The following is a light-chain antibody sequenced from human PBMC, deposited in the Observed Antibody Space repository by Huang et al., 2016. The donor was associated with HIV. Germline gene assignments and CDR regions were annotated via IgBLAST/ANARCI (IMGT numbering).Light chain of an antibody. CDR2: DAS. V-gene: IGKV3-11*01. J-gene: IGKJ4*01. Sequence: EIVLTQSPVTLSLYPGERATLSCRASQSVSNDLVWYQQRPGKAPSLLISDASKRATGIPPRFSGSGSGTDFTLTISSLEPEDFAVYYCQQRSAWPLTFGGGTKVEIK. CDR1: QSVSND. CDR3: QQRSAWPLT.